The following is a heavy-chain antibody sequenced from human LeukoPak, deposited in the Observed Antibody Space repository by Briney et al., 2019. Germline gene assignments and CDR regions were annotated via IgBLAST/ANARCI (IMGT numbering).Heavy chain of an antibody. Sequence: SETLSLTCTVSGYSISSGYYWGWIRQPPGKGLEWIGRIYASGSTNYNPSLKSRVTMSVDTSKNLFSLKLTSVTAADTAVYYCARDGGYCSGVTCYNHYYYMDVWGKGTTVTISS. CDR1: GYSISSGYY. D-gene: IGHD2-15*01. CDR3: ARDGGYCSGVTCYNHYYYMDV. V-gene: IGHV4-38-2*02. J-gene: IGHJ6*03. CDR2: IYASGST.